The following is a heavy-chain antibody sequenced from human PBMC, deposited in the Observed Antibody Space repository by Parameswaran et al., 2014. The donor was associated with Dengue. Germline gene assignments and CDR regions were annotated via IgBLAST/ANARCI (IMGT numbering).Heavy chain of an antibody. D-gene: IGHD5-18*01. Sequence: VRQAPGKGLEWVSGISWNSGSIGYADSVKGRFTISRDNAKNSLYLQMNSLRAEDTALYYCAKGDTADAVYYFDYWGQGTLVTVSS. J-gene: IGHJ4*02. CDR2: ISWNSGSI. V-gene: IGHV3-9*01. CDR3: AKGDTADAVYYFDY.